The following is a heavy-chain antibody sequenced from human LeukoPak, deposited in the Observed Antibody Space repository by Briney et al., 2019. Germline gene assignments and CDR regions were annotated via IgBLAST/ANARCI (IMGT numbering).Heavy chain of an antibody. CDR3: ARGRGTTSSNFDY. CDR2: INPNNGGT. V-gene: IGHV1-2*02. D-gene: IGHD2-2*01. Sequence: EASVRVSCKASGYTFTGYYMHWVRQAPGQRLEWMGWINPNNGGTNYAQKFQGRVTMTRDTSISTAYMELSRLTSDDTAVYYCARGRGTTSSNFDYWGQGTLVTVSS. CDR1: GYTFTGYY. J-gene: IGHJ4*02.